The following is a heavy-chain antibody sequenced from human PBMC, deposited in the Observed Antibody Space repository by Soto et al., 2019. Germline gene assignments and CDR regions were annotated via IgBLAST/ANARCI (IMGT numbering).Heavy chain of an antibody. V-gene: IGHV1-18*04. CDR1: GDTLTTYG. Sequence: QVLLVQSGAEVKKPGASVKVSCKASGDTLTTYGLAWVRQAPGQGLEWMGWITGYNGNTNYAQKFHGRLTMTTDTSKNKASLELRSLRSDDTAVYYCARLFCSSTSWRWFDPWGQGTLVTVSS. J-gene: IGHJ5*02. CDR2: ITGYNGNT. CDR3: ARLFCSSTSWRWFDP. D-gene: IGHD2-2*01.